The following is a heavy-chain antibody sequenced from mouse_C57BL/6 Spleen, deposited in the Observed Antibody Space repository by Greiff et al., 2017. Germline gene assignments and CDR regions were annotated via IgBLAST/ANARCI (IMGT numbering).Heavy chain of an antibody. CDR2: IDPSDSYT. J-gene: IGHJ3*01. D-gene: IGHD1-1*01. Sequence: VQLQQSGAELVKPGASVKLSCKASGYTFTSYWMQWVKQRPGQGLEWIGEIDPSDSYTNYNQKFKGKATLTVDTSSSTAYMQLSSLTSEDTAVYYCARREGLIRGFAYWGQGTLVTVST. CDR1: GYTFTSYW. V-gene: IGHV1-50*01. CDR3: ARREGLIRGFAY.